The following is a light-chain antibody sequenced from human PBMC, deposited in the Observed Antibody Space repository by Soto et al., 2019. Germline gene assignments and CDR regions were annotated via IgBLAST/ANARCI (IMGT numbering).Light chain of an antibody. CDR1: QTSSIW. J-gene: IGKJ1*01. CDR2: KAS. Sequence: DIQMTQSPSTLSGSVGDRVTITCRASQTSSIWWAWYQQKPGKAPKLLIYKASTLKSGVPSRFSGSGSGTEFTLTISSLQPDDFATYYCQHYNSYSEAFAQGTKVDIK. V-gene: IGKV1-5*03. CDR3: QHYNSYSEA.